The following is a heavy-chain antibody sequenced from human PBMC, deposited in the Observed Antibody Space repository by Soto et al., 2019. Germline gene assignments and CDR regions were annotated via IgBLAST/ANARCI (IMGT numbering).Heavy chain of an antibody. D-gene: IGHD3-22*01. CDR2: IWYDGSNK. CDR1: GFTFSSYG. Sequence: GGSLRLSCAASGFTFSSYGMHWVRQAPGKGLDWVAVIWYDGSNKHYADSVKGRFTISRDNSKNTVYLQMNSLRAEDTAVYYCARRGSGYSDYYYYYMDVWGKGTTVTVSS. CDR3: ARRGSGYSDYYYYYMDV. J-gene: IGHJ6*03. V-gene: IGHV3-33*01.